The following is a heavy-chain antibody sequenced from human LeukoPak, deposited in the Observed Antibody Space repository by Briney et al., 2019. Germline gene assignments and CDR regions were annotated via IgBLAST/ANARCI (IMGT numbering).Heavy chain of an antibody. Sequence: ASVKVSCKASGDSFTSYDISWVRQAPGQGLEWMGRINAYNGNTNYAQKIQGRVTMTTDTSTSTAYMELRSLRSDDTAVYYCARSYDILTGTFDYWGQGTLVTVSS. D-gene: IGHD3-9*01. CDR1: GDSFTSYD. CDR2: INAYNGNT. J-gene: IGHJ4*02. V-gene: IGHV1-18*01. CDR3: ARSYDILTGTFDY.